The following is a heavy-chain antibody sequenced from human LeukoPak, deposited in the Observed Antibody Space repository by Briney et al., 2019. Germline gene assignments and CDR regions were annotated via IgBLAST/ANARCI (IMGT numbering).Heavy chain of an antibody. CDR3: ARARNNYDSSGYSALDC. CDR1: GFTFSSYA. Sequence: GGSLRLSCAASGFTFSSYAMTWVRQAPGKGLEWVSGISGSGGSTYYADSVKGRFTISRDNSKNTLYLQMDSLRAEDTAVYYCARARNNYDSSGYSALDCWGQGTLVTVSS. D-gene: IGHD3-22*01. J-gene: IGHJ4*02. V-gene: IGHV3-23*01. CDR2: ISGSGGST.